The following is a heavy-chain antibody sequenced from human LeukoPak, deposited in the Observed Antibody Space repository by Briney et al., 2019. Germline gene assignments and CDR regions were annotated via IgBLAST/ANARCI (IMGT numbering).Heavy chain of an antibody. Sequence: GGSLRLSCAASGFTFRVYAMHWARQAPGKGLEWVAFISHDRSNNCHADSVKGRFTIPRDNSKNTLYLQMNSLTDEDTAVYYCARDLSGSYMSDYWGQGTLVTVSS. CDR3: ARDLSGSYMSDY. D-gene: IGHD3-10*01. J-gene: IGHJ4*02. CDR1: GFTFRVYA. CDR2: ISHDRSNN. V-gene: IGHV3-30*19.